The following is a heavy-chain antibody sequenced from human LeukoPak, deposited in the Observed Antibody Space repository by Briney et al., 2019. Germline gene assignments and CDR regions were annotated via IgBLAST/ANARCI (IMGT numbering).Heavy chain of an antibody. J-gene: IGHJ4*02. D-gene: IGHD3-22*01. Sequence: GGSLRLSCAASGFTFSRYGMHWVRQAPGKGLEWVAVISYDGSNKYYADSVKGRFTKSRDNSKNTLYLQMNSLRAEDTAVYYCAKDRNDTQKGLYYFDYWGQGTLVTVSS. CDR1: GFTFSRYG. CDR2: ISYDGSNK. CDR3: AKDRNDTQKGLYYFDY. V-gene: IGHV3-30*18.